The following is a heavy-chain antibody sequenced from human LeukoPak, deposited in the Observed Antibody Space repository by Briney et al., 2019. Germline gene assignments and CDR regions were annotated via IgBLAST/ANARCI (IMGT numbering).Heavy chain of an antibody. V-gene: IGHV4-34*01. CDR2: INHSGST. Sequence: SETLSLTCAVYGGSFSGYYWSWIRQPPGKGLEWIGEINHSGSTNCNPSLKSRVTISVDTSKNQFSLKLSSVTAADTAVYYCASLIAAAGTYYYYMDVWGKGTTVTVSS. CDR3: ASLIAAAGTYYYYMDV. CDR1: GGSFSGYY. D-gene: IGHD6-13*01. J-gene: IGHJ6*03.